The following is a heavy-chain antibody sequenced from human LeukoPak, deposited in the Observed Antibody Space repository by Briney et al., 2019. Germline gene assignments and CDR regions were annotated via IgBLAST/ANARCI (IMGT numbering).Heavy chain of an antibody. Sequence: GGSLRLSCAASGFTFSSYGMSWVRQAPGKGLEWVSVISGSGGTTYYADSVKGRFTISRDNSKNTLYLQMNSLRAEDTAVYYCARGDYSSSWLIDYWGQGTLVTVSS. CDR2: ISGSGGTT. CDR1: GFTFSSYG. J-gene: IGHJ4*02. CDR3: ARGDYSSSWLIDY. D-gene: IGHD6-13*01. V-gene: IGHV3-23*01.